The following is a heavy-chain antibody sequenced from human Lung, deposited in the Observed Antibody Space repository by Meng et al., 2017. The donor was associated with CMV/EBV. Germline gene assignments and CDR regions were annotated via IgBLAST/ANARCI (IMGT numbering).Heavy chain of an antibody. CDR1: GGTFSSYA. V-gene: IGHV1-69*05. Sequence: SXXVSXKASGGTFSSYAISWVRQDPGQGLEWSGGIIPIFGTANYAQKFQGRVTITTDESTSKAYMELSSLRSEDTAVYYCASTTPYFSSTSCYTYFDYWGQGXLVTVSS. CDR3: ASTTPYFSSTSCYTYFDY. CDR2: IIPIFGTA. J-gene: IGHJ4*02. D-gene: IGHD2-2*02.